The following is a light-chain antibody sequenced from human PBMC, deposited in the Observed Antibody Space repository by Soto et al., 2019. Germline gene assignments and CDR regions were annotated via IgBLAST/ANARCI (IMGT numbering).Light chain of an antibody. CDR1: QSVPKNY. CDR3: QQCSTSPLT. CDR2: DGS. V-gene: IGKV3-20*01. Sequence: IVLTQSPDTLSLSPGERAILSCRASQSVPKNYLAWYQQKPGQAPRLLIHDGSGRATGIPDRFSGSGSETDFTLTISRLEPEDFAVYYCQQCSTSPLTFGGGTKVDIK. J-gene: IGKJ4*01.